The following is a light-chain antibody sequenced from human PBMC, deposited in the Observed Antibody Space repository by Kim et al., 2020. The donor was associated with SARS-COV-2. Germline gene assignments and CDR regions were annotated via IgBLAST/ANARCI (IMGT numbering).Light chain of an antibody. V-gene: IGKV3-15*01. J-gene: IGKJ2*01. CDR2: GAS. CDR3: QQYNYWPPAT. Sequence: EIVMTQSPATLSVSPGERATLSCRASQSISSNLAWYQQKPGQAPRLLIYGASTRATGIPARFSGSGSGTDFTLTISGLQSEDFAVYYCQQYNYWPPATFGQGTKLEIK. CDR1: QSISSN.